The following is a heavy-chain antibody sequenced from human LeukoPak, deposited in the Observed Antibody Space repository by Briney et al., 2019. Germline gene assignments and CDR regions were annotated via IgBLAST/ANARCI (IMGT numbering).Heavy chain of an antibody. Sequence: GGSLRLSCAASGFTFSSYSMNWVRQAPGKGLEWLSYISSGSSPIYYADSVEGRFTISRDNAKNSPYLQMNSLRAEDTAVYYCARRTPGYCSGGSCYGFQHWGQGTLVTVSS. CDR1: GFTFSSYS. D-gene: IGHD2-15*01. CDR3: ARRTPGYCSGGSCYGFQH. J-gene: IGHJ1*01. CDR2: ISSGSSPI. V-gene: IGHV3-48*04.